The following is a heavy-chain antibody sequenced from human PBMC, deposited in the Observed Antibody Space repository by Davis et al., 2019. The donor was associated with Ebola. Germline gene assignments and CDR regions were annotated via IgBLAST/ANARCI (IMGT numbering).Heavy chain of an antibody. CDR1: GFTFSSYW. Sequence: GESLKISCAASGFTFSSYWMHWVRQAPGKGLVWVSRIKTDGSYTNYADSVKGRFAIFRDNSKNTLYLQMNSLRVEDTAVYYCVKGGWLDDFGAQGTLVTVSS. V-gene: IGHV3-74*01. J-gene: IGHJ4*02. CDR3: VKGGWLDDF. CDR2: IKTDGSYT. D-gene: IGHD5-24*01.